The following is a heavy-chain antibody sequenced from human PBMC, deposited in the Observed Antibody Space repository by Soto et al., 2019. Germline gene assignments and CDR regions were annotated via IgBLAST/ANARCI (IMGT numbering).Heavy chain of an antibody. CDR1: GFTVSSNY. D-gene: IGHD2-15*01. CDR2: IYSGGST. Sequence: GGSLRLSCAASGFTVSSNYMSWVRQAPGKGLEWVSVIYSGGSTYYADSVKGRFTNSSHNSKNRLDLQMKSLGAEDTDVYYCASCSGGSCYSGFFDYWGQGTLVTVSS. J-gene: IGHJ4*02. V-gene: IGHV3-53*04. CDR3: ASCSGGSCYSGFFDY.